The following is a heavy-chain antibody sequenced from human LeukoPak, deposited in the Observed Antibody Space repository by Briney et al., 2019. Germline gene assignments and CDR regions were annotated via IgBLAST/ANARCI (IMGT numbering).Heavy chain of an antibody. CDR3: ATYLVPPYGDYESYFDY. J-gene: IGHJ4*02. CDR2: IYYSGST. Sequence: SETLSLTCTVSGGSISSGDYYWSWIRQPPGKGLEWIGYIYYSGSTYYNPSLKSRVTISVDTSKNQFSLKLSSVTAADTAVYYCATYLVPPYGDYESYFDYWGQGTLVTVSS. CDR1: GGSISSGDYY. D-gene: IGHD4-17*01. V-gene: IGHV4-30-4*01.